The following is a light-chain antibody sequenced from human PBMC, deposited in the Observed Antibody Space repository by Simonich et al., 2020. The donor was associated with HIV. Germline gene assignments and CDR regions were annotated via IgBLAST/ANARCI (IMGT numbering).Light chain of an antibody. V-gene: IGKV2-28*01. CDR3: MQVLQTPYT. CDR1: QSLLYTNGYNY. CDR2: LGS. Sequence: DIVMTQSPLSLPVTPGEPASISCRCSQSLLYTNGYNYLDWYLQKPGQSPQLLIYLGSTRASGVPDRFSGSGSGTDFTLKISRVEAEDVGVYYCMQVLQTPYTFGQGTKLEIK. J-gene: IGKJ2*01.